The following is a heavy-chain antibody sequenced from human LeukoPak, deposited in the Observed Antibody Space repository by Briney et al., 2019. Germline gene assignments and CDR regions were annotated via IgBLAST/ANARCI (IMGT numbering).Heavy chain of an antibody. Sequence: GRSLRLSCAASGFTFSSYAMHWVRQAPGKGLERVAVISYDGSDKYYADSVKGRFTISRDNSKNTLYLQMNSLRAEDTAVYYCARARYDYYDSSGYQDVWGQGTTVTVSS. CDR3: ARARYDYYDSSGYQDV. V-gene: IGHV3-30-3*01. CDR2: ISYDGSDK. D-gene: IGHD3-22*01. J-gene: IGHJ6*02. CDR1: GFTFSSYA.